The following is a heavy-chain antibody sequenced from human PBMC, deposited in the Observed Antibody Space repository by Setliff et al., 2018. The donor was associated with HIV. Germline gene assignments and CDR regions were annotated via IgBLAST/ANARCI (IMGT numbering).Heavy chain of an antibody. Sequence: PGGSLRLSCATSGFAFSDYDFHWVRQVTGEGLEWVSAIGTGGDTYYADSVKGRFTISRENAKNSLYLQMNSLRAEDTAVYYCARLLRGGGDYFDYWGQGTLVTVSS. CDR3: ARLLRGGGDYFDY. V-gene: IGHV3-13*01. CDR1: GFAFSDYD. CDR2: IGTGGDT. D-gene: IGHD3-10*01. J-gene: IGHJ4*02.